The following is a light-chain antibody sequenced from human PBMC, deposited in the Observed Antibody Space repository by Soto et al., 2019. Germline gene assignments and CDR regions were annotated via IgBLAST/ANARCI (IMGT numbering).Light chain of an antibody. CDR2: GVR. CDR1: SNDIGTYDY. CDR3: SSFTPNRLYV. V-gene: IGLV2-14*01. J-gene: IGLJ1*01. Sequence: QSVLTQPTYVSGSPGQSITISCTGNSNDIGTYDYVSWYQQHPGRAPRLLIHGVRNRPSGISSRFSASKSGLTASLTISGLQAADEAHYYRSSFTPNRLYVFGPGLKVT.